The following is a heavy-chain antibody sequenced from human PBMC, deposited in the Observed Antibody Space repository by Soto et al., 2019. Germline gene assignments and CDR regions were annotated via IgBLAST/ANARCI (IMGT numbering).Heavy chain of an antibody. Sequence: ASVKVSCKASGYTFTSYDINWVRQAPGQRLEWMGWINVGNGNTKYSQKFQGRVTFTRDTSASTAYMDLTSLRSEDTAVYYCARERGIAAAGAAVDYYYYGMDVWGQGTTVTVSS. D-gene: IGHD6-13*01. V-gene: IGHV1-3*01. CDR3: ARERGIAAAGAAVDYYYYGMDV. CDR2: INVGNGNT. CDR1: GYTFTSYD. J-gene: IGHJ6*02.